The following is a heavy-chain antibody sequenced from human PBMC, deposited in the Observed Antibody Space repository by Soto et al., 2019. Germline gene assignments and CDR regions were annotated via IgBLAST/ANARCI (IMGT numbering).Heavy chain of an antibody. V-gene: IGHV1-18*01. CDR3: ARHIVIVPAALGVWPNWFDP. CDR2: ISTYNGET. D-gene: IGHD2-2*01. J-gene: IGHJ5*02. Sequence: QVQLVQSGAEVKKPGASVKVSCKASGYSFTNYGITWVRQAPGQGLEWMGWISTYNGETKYAEKFQGRVTMTTDTSTSTDYMDLRSLRSDDTAIYYCARHIVIVPAALGVWPNWFDPWAQGSLVTVSS. CDR1: GYSFTNYG.